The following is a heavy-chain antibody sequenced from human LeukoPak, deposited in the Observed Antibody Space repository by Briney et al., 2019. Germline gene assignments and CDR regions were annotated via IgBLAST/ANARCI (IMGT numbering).Heavy chain of an antibody. Sequence: GGSLRLSCAASGFTFSSYSMNWVRQATGKGLEWVSSICSSSSYIYYADSVKGQFTISRDNAKTSLYPQMNSLRAEDTAVYYCARSGWDAFDIWGQGTMVTVSS. J-gene: IGHJ3*02. CDR1: GFTFSSYS. D-gene: IGHD3-3*01. V-gene: IGHV3-21*01. CDR2: ICSSSSYI. CDR3: ARSGWDAFDI.